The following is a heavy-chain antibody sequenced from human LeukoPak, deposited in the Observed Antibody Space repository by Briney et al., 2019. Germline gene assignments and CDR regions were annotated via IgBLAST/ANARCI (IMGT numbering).Heavy chain of an antibody. D-gene: IGHD2-21*02. J-gene: IGHJ4*02. CDR1: GFTFSGFS. Sequence: PGGSLRLSCAASGFTFSGFSMSWVRQAPGKGLEWVPSITSSGTGTYYADSVKGRFTVSRDNSKNTLYLQMHSLRAEDTALYYCAKRGLRGDYYFDQWGQGTLVPVSS. CDR2: ITSSGTGT. V-gene: IGHV3-23*01. CDR3: AKRGLRGDYYFDQ.